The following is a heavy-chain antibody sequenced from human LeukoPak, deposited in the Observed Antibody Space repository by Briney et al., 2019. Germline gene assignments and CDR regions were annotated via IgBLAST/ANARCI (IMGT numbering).Heavy chain of an antibody. CDR1: GGSISSYY. CDR2: IYYSGST. D-gene: IGHD5-18*01. V-gene: IGHV4-59*01. Sequence: PSETLSLTCTVSGGSISSYYWSWIRQPPGKGLEWIGYIYYSGSTNYNPSLKSRVTISVDTSKNQFSLKLSSVTAADTPVYYCARVAGYSYGYGIDCWGQGTLVTVSS. CDR3: ARVAGYSYGYGIDC. J-gene: IGHJ4*02.